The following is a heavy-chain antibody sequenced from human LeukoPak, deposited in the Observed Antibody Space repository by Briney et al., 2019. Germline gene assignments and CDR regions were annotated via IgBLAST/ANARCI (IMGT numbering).Heavy chain of an antibody. V-gene: IGHV1-69*02. Sequence: ASVKVSCKASGGTFSSYTISWVRQAPGQVLEWMGRIIPILGIANYAQKFQGRVTITADKSTSTAYMELSSLRSEDTAVYYCAQDDILTGYPGGWFDPWGQGTLVTVSS. CDR1: GGTFSSYT. J-gene: IGHJ5*02. CDR3: AQDDILTGYPGGWFDP. D-gene: IGHD3-9*01. CDR2: IIPILGIA.